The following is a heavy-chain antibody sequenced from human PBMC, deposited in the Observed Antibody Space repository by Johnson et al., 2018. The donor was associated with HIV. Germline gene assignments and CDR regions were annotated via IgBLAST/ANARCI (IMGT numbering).Heavy chain of an antibody. CDR2: IGTAGDT. CDR1: GFTFSSYD. D-gene: IGHD1-7*01. J-gene: IGHJ3*02. CDR3: ARASNYEYDAFDI. Sequence: VQLVESGGGLVQPGGSLRLSCAASGFTFSSYDMHWVRQATGKGLEWVSAIGTAGDTYYPGSVKGRFTISREHAKNSLYLQMNSLRAGDTAVYYCARASNYEYDAFDIWGQGTMVTVSS. V-gene: IGHV3-13*01.